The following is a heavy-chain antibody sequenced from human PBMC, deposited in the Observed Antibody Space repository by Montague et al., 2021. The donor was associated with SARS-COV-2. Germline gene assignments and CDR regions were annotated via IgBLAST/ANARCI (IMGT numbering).Heavy chain of an antibody. Sequence: SETLSLTCSVPGYLIGTGYYWGWIRQSPGKGLEWIGSNYLHGNAYYNPSLNSRVTISLDTSNNQFSLRLTSVTTSDTAVYYCARGRVTRAGFDYWGQGIRVIVSS. J-gene: IGHJ4*02. CDR3: ARGRVTRAGFDY. CDR2: NYLHGNA. CDR1: GYLIGTGYY. V-gene: IGHV4-38-2*02. D-gene: IGHD2-21*02.